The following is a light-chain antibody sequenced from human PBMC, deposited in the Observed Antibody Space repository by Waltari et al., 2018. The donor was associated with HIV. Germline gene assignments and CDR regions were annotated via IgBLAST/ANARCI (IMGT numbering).Light chain of an antibody. CDR1: ALAKKY. Sequence: SYELTQPPSVSVSPGQAARITCSGYALAKKYAYWYQQKSGQAPVLVIYEDDKRPSGIPERFSASTSGTMATLTISGAQVEDEGDYYCYSTDSSGYHKVFGGGTKLTVL. J-gene: IGLJ2*01. CDR2: EDD. V-gene: IGLV3-10*01. CDR3: YSTDSSGYHKV.